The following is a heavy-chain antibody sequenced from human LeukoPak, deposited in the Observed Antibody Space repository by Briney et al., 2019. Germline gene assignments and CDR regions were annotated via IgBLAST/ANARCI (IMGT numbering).Heavy chain of an antibody. CDR1: GLTFSDAW. J-gene: IGHJ4*02. V-gene: IGHV3-15*01. CDR3: TWMATIFTVDY. Sequence: ESLRLSCVLSGLTFSDAWMSWVRQAPGKGLEWVGRIRNDRITDYAAPVQGRFSISRDNSKNTFYLQMNSLRTEDTGMYFCTWMATIFTVDYWGQGTLVTVSS. D-gene: IGHD5-12*01. CDR2: IRNDRIT.